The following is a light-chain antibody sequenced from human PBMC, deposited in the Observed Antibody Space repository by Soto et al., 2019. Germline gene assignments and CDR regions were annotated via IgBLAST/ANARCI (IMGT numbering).Light chain of an antibody. CDR1: QSVSSN. CDR3: MQSTQLPPT. CDR2: EVS. Sequence: EIVMTQSPATLSVSPGERATLSCRASQSVSSNLAWYLQKPGQSPQLLIYEVSTRVSGVPDRFSGSGSGTDFTLEISRVETDDVGIYYCMQSTQLPPTFGQGTRLEI. V-gene: IGKV3-15*01. J-gene: IGKJ5*01.